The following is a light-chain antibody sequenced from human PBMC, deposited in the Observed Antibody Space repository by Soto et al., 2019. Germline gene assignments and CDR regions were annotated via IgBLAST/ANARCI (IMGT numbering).Light chain of an antibody. J-gene: IGKJ5*01. CDR1: QSVSSN. V-gene: IGKV3-15*01. Sequence: EIVMTQSPATLSVSPGERATLPCRASQSVSSNLAWYQQKPGQGPSLLIYGASTRATGIPARFSGSGSGTEFTLTISSLQSEDFAVYYCQQYNNWPITFGQGTRLEIK. CDR3: QQYNNWPIT. CDR2: GAS.